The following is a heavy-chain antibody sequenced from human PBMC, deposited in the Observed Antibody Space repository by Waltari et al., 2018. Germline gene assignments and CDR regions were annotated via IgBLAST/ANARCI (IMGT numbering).Heavy chain of an antibody. CDR2: IYYSGDP. Sequence: LQLQESGPGLVKPSETLSLTCTVSGDSISSSSYYWGWIRQPPGKGPEWIASIYYSGDPYYNPSLKSRVTISVDTSKNQFARKLSSVTAADTAVYYCARTVAGFIGSWYFDLWGRGTLVTVSS. CDR1: GDSISSSSYY. CDR3: ARTVAGFIGSWYFDL. D-gene: IGHD6-19*01. V-gene: IGHV4-39*01. J-gene: IGHJ2*01.